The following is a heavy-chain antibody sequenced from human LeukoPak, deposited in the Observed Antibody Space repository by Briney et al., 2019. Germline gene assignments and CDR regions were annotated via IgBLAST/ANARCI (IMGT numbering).Heavy chain of an antibody. CDR2: IRQDGGEK. Sequence: PGGSLRLSRAVSGFTFTDYWMNWVRQAPGKGLEWVASIRQDGGEKSYVDSVKGRFSISRDNTKNSLYLQMSSLRAEDTAVYYCARDGTAPGLYFDLWGQGTLVTVSS. D-gene: IGHD6-13*01. CDR3: ARDGTAPGLYFDL. V-gene: IGHV3-7*01. J-gene: IGHJ4*01. CDR1: GFTFTDYW.